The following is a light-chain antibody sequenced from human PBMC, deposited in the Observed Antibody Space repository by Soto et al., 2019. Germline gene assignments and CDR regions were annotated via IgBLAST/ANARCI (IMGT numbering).Light chain of an antibody. CDR1: PVVGRF. V-gene: IGKV3-11*01. Sequence: EIVLTQSPAPLSLSPGERAALSCRASPVVGRFLAWYQQKPGQAPRLLIYDASNRATGIPARFSGSGSATDFTLAIDNLEPEDFAAYYCQQRGGWPLTFGGGTKVEIK. CDR2: DAS. CDR3: QQRGGWPLT. J-gene: IGKJ4*02.